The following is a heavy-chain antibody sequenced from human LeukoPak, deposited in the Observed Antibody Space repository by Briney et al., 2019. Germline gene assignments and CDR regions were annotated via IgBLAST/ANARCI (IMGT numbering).Heavy chain of an antibody. D-gene: IGHD3-22*01. Sequence: ASVKVSCKASGYTFTSYGISWVRQAPGHGLEWMGWISAYNGNTNYAQKLQGRVTMTTDTSTSTAYMELRSLRSDDTAVYYCARHPMIVVVFDCWGQGTLVTVSS. J-gene: IGHJ4*02. CDR3: ARHPMIVVVFDC. CDR1: GYTFTSYG. CDR2: ISAYNGNT. V-gene: IGHV1-18*01.